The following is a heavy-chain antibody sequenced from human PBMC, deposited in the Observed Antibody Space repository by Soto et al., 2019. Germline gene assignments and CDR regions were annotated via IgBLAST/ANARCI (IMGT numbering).Heavy chain of an antibody. CDR3: ARDTFLLVPVGIFQYYYDGMDF. D-gene: IGHD2-2*02. CDR1: GFTFSPYA. V-gene: IGHV3-30-3*01. Sequence: GQSLRLSCAASGFTFSPYAMHWVRQAPGKGLEWMTVISDDGTNTYHSDSVKGRFTVSRDNSKNTVFLQMNRLRVEDTAVYYCARDTFLLVPVGIFQYYYDGMDFWGQGTTVTGSS. J-gene: IGHJ6*02. CDR2: ISDDGTNT.